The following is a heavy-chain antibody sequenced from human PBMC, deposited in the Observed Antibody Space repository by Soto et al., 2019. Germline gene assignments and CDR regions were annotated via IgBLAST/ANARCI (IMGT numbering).Heavy chain of an antibody. Sequence: SETLSLTCTVSGGAITTYYWSWIRQSPGKGLEWIGYIFYSGSPNYNPSLKSRVTISVDTSQNQISLKLSSVTAADTAVYYCASDSDGLNSWCRGPLVTVFS. D-gene: IGHD3-16*01. V-gene: IGHV4-59*01. CDR3: ASDSDGLNS. CDR2: IFYSGSP. CDR1: GGAITTYY. J-gene: IGHJ4*02.